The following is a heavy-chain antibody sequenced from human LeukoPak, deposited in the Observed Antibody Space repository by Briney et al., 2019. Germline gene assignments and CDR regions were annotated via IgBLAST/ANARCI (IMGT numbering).Heavy chain of an antibody. Sequence: GASVKVSCKASGYTFTSYDINWVRQATGQGLEWMGWMNPNSGNTGYAQKFQGRVTMTRNTSISTAYMELSSLRSEDTAVYYCVINYYYDSSGYVDWLDYWGQGTLVTVSS. CDR3: VINYYYDSSGYVDWLDY. J-gene: IGHJ4*02. V-gene: IGHV1-8*01. CDR2: MNPNSGNT. CDR1: GYTFTSYD. D-gene: IGHD3-22*01.